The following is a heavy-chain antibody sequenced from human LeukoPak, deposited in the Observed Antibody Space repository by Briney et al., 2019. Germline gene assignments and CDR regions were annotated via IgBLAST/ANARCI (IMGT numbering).Heavy chain of an antibody. J-gene: IGHJ4*02. CDR3: ARGESYFDY. Sequence: SETLSLTCTVSGGSISSYYWSWIRQPPGKGLEWIGYIYYSGSTNYNPSLKSRVTISVDTSKNQFSLKLSSVTAADTAVYYCARGESYFDYWGQGTLVTVSS. CDR2: IYYSGST. CDR1: GGSISSYY. V-gene: IGHV4-59*01.